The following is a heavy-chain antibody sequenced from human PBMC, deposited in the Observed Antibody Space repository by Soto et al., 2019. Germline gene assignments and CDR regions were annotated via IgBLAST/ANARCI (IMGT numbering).Heavy chain of an antibody. D-gene: IGHD3-10*01. V-gene: IGHV1-18*01. CDR2: ISAYNGNT. CDR3: AREGGAGYYYGSGSYYKFSRIDY. Sequence: GASVKVSCKASGYTFTSYGISWVRQAPGQGLEWMGWISAYNGNTNYAQKLQGRVTMTTDTSTSTAYMELRSLRSDDTAVYYCAREGGAGYYYGSGSYYKFSRIDYWGQGTLVTVSS. CDR1: GYTFTSYG. J-gene: IGHJ4*02.